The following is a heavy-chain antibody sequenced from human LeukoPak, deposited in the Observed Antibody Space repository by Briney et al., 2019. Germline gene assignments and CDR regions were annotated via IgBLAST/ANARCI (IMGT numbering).Heavy chain of an antibody. Sequence: GGSLRLSCAASGFTFSSYGMHWVRQAPGKGLEWVAVISYDGSNKYYADSVKGRFTISRDNSKNTLYLQMNSLRAEDTAVYYCAKDPRNYDFWSGYYGPDYWGQGTLVTVSS. CDR2: ISYDGSNK. J-gene: IGHJ4*02. CDR1: GFTFSSYG. CDR3: AKDPRNYDFWSGYYGPDY. D-gene: IGHD3-3*01. V-gene: IGHV3-30*18.